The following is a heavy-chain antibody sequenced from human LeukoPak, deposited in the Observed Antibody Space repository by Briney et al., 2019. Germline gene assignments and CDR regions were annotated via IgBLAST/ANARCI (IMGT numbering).Heavy chain of an antibody. J-gene: IGHJ4*02. V-gene: IGHV4-4*07. CDR3: ARGGYYDSSGYSYYFDY. CDR1: VGSISSYY. Sequence: PSETLSLTCTVSVGSISSYYWSWLRQPAGKGLEWLGRIYTSGSTNYNPSLKRRITMSVETSKNQFSLKLSSVTAADTAVYYCARGGYYDSSGYSYYFDYWGQGTLVTVSS. CDR2: IYTSGST. D-gene: IGHD3-22*01.